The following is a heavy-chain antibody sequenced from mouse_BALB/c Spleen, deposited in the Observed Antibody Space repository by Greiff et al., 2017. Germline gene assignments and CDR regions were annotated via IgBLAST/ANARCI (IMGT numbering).Heavy chain of an antibody. CDR1: GYTFTSYT. CDR3: ARSDYGSSYDY. J-gene: IGHJ2*01. D-gene: IGHD1-1*01. CDR2: INPSSGYT. Sequence: QVQLKESAAELARPGASVKMSCKASGYTFTSYTMHWVKQRPGQGLEWIGYINPSSGYTEYNQKFKDKTTLTADKSSSTAYMQLSSLTSEDSAVYYCARSDYGSSYDYWGQGTTLTVSS. V-gene: IGHV1-4*02.